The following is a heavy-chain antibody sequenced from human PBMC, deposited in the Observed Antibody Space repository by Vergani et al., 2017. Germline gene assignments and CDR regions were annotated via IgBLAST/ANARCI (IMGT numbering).Heavy chain of an antibody. CDR2: IWYDGSNK. J-gene: IGHJ6*03. V-gene: IGHV3-33*01. D-gene: IGHD6-13*01. Sequence: QVQLEESGGGVVQPGRSLRLSCAASGFTFSSYGMHWVRQAPGKGLEWVAVIWYDGSNKYYADSVKGRFTISRDNSKNTLYLQMNSLRAEDTAVYYYARDREGYSSSCRYMDVWGKGTTVTVSS. CDR1: GFTFSSYG. CDR3: ARDREGYSSSCRYMDV.